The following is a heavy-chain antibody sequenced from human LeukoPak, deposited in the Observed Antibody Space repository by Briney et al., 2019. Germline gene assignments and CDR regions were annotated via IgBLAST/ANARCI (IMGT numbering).Heavy chain of an antibody. Sequence: GRSLRLSCAASGFTFSSYAMHWVRQAPSRGREWVAVISYDGSNKYYADSVKGRFTISRDNSKNTLYLQMNSLRAEDTAVYYCARLTVTENFDYWGQGTLVTVSS. D-gene: IGHD5-18*01. CDR1: GFTFSSYA. J-gene: IGHJ4*02. CDR3: ARLTVTENFDY. V-gene: IGHV3-30*04. CDR2: ISYDGSNK.